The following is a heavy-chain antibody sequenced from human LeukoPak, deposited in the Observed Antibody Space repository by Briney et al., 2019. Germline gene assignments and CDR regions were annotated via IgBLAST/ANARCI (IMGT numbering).Heavy chain of an antibody. CDR3: ARDRGVVPTTWYFDY. Sequence: ASVKVSCKASGYTFTSYYMHWVRQAPGQGLGWMGIINPSGGSTSYAQKFQGRVTMTRDTSTSTVYMELSSLRSEDTAVYYCARDRGVVPTTWYFDYWGQGTLVTVSS. V-gene: IGHV1-46*01. CDR1: GYTFTSYY. J-gene: IGHJ4*02. D-gene: IGHD3-3*01. CDR2: INPSGGST.